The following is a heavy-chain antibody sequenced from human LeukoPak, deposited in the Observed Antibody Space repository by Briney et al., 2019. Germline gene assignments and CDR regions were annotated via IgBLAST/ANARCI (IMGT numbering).Heavy chain of an antibody. Sequence: SETLSLTCTVSGGSISYYYWNWIRQPPGKGLEWIGYIYSSGSTNYNPSLKSRVTTSLDTSKNQFSLKLSSVTAADTAVYYCARMGDYYDSSGYRHDAFDIWGQGTMVTVSS. J-gene: IGHJ3*02. D-gene: IGHD3-22*01. CDR2: IYSSGST. CDR1: GGSISYYY. CDR3: ARMGDYYDSSGYRHDAFDI. V-gene: IGHV4-59*01.